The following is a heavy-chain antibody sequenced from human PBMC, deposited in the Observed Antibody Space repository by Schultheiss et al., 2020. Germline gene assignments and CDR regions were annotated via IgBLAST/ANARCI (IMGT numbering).Heavy chain of an antibody. CDR1: GYTFTSYD. CDR3: ARDTITIPSHGMDV. J-gene: IGHJ6*02. Sequence: ALVKVSCKASGYTFTSYDINWVRQVTGQGPEWMGWMNSNSGSTGYSQKFQDRVSMTRDTSTSTAYMELTSLTSEDTAIYYCARDTITIPSHGMDVWGQGTAVTVS. CDR2: MNSNSGST. D-gene: IGHD3-10*01. V-gene: IGHV1-8*02.